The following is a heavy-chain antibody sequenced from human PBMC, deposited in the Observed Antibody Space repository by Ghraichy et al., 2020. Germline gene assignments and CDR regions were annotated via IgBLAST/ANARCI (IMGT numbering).Heavy chain of an antibody. CDR1: GYSISSGYY. CDR2: IYHSGST. CDR3: VREVWEVVVTAIAAESWFDP. Sequence: SETLSLTCTVSGYSISSGYYWGWIRQPPGKGLEWIGSIYHSGSTYYNPSLKSRVTISVDTSKNQFSLKLSSVTAADTAVYYCVREVWEVVVTAIAAESWFDPWGQGTLVTVSS. J-gene: IGHJ5*02. D-gene: IGHD2-21*02. V-gene: IGHV4-38-2*02.